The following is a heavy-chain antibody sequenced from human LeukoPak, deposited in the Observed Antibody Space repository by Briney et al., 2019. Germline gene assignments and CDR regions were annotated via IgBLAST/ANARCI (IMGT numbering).Heavy chain of an antibody. V-gene: IGHV1-24*01. J-gene: IGHJ3*02. CDR1: GYTLTELS. D-gene: IGHD2-15*01. CDR3: ATRDHCSGGSCYSRNAFDI. Sequence: ASVKVSCKVPGYTLTELSMHWVRQAPGKGLEWMGGFDPEDGETIHAQKFQGRVTMTEDTSTDTAYMELSSLRSEDTAVYYCATRDHCSGGSCYSRNAFDIWGQGTMVTVSS. CDR2: FDPEDGET.